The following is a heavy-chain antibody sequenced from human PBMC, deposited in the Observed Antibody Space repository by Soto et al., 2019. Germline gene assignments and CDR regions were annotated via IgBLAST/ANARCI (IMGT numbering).Heavy chain of an antibody. Sequence: SETLSLTCTVSGGSISSGGYYWSWIRQHPGKGLEWIGYIYYSGSTYYNPSLKSRVTISVDTSKNQFSLKLSSVTAADTAVYYCARDSATDYYDSSGYSHYYYYGMDVWGQGTTVTVSS. J-gene: IGHJ6*02. CDR3: ARDSATDYYDSSGYSHYYYYGMDV. CDR2: IYYSGST. CDR1: GGSISSGGYY. V-gene: IGHV4-31*03. D-gene: IGHD3-22*01.